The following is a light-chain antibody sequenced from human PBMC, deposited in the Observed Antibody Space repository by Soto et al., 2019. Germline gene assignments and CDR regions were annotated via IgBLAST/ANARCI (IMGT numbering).Light chain of an antibody. J-gene: IGLJ2*01. CDR3: SSYAGSNSVL. V-gene: IGLV2-8*01. CDR2: EVS. Sequence: QSALTQPPSASGSPGQSVTISCTGTGSDVGGYNYVSWYQQHPGKAPKLMIYEVSKRPSGVPDRFSGSKSDNTASLTVSGLQAEDEADYYCSSYAGSNSVLFGGGTKVTVL. CDR1: GSDVGGYNY.